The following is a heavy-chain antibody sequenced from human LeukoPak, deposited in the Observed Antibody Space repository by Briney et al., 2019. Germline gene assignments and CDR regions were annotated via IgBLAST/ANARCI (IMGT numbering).Heavy chain of an antibody. D-gene: IGHD3-10*01. V-gene: IGHV3-21*01. CDR1: GFTFSSYS. J-gene: IGHJ6*03. CDR2: ISSSSSYI. Sequence: PGGSLRLSCAASGFTFSSYSMNWVRQAPGKGLEWVSSISSSSSYIYYADSVKGRLTISRDNAKNSLYLQMNSLRAEDTAVYYCARDGAVTMVRGVILTYYYYMDVWGKGTTVTVSS. CDR3: ARDGAVTMVRGVILTYYYYMDV.